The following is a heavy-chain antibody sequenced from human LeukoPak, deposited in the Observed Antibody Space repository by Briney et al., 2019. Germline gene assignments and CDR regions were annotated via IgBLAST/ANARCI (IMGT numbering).Heavy chain of an antibody. CDR2: IYYSGST. CDR3: ARVAWESLDY. J-gene: IGHJ4*02. V-gene: IGHV4-59*01. CDR1: GGSISSYY. D-gene: IGHD1-26*01. Sequence: SETLSLTYTVSGGSISSYYWSWIRQPPGKGLEWIGYIYYSGSTNYNPSLKSRVTISVDTSKNQFSLKLSSVTAADTAVYYCARVAWESLDYWGQGTLVTVSS.